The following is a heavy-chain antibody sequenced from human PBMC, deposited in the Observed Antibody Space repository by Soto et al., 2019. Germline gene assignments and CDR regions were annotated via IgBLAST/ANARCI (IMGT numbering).Heavy chain of an antibody. J-gene: IGHJ4*02. D-gene: IGHD3-9*01. CDR2: FDPEDGET. Sequence: GASVKVSCKVSGYTLTELSMHWVRQAPGKGLGWMGGFDPEDGETIYAQKFQGRVTMTEDTSTDTAYMELSSLRSEDTAVYYCAAQTRLRYFDWLFHDYWGQGTLVTVSS. CDR3: AAQTRLRYFDWLFHDY. CDR1: GYTLTELS. V-gene: IGHV1-24*01.